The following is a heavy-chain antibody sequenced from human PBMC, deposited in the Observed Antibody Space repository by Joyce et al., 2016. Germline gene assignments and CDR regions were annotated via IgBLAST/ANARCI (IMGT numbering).Heavy chain of an antibody. D-gene: IGHD7-27*01. J-gene: IGHJ1*01. CDR2: IGSDESYT. CDR3: TRDNWGSSEH. CDR1: GFTFSSYW. V-gene: IGHV3-74*01. Sequence: EVQLVESGGGLVQPGGSLRLSCVASGFTFSSYWVQWVRQAPGKGPVCVSRIGSDESYTTYVDSVKGRFTTSRDNAKNTLYLEMNSLRVDDTAIYYCTRDNWGSSEHWGQGAQVTVSS.